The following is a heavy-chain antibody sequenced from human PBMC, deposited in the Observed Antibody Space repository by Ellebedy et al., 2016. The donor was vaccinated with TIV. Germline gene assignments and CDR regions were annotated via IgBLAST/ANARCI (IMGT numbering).Heavy chain of an antibody. Sequence: AASVKVSCKASGYTFTRYYIHWVRQAPGQGLEWMGWINPNSGCTNYAQKFQGRVTVTRDTSTSTAFLELSRLRSDDTAVYYCTRDLTNIVSGDYWGQGTLVTVSS. CDR2: INPNSGCT. CDR1: GYTFTRYY. J-gene: IGHJ4*02. CDR3: TRDLTNIVSGDY. D-gene: IGHD5/OR15-5a*01. V-gene: IGHV1-2*02.